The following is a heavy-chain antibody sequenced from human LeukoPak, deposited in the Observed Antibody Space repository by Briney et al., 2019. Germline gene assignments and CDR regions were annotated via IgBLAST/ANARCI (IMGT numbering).Heavy chain of an antibody. CDR1: GGSISSYY. Sequence: SETLSLTCTVSGGSISSYYWSWIRQPPGKGLEWIGYIYYSGSTNYNPSLKSRVTISVDTSKNQFSLKLSSVTAADTAVYYCARNLRGYSYGPPFDYWGQGTPVTVSS. CDR3: ARNLRGYSYGPPFDY. CDR2: IYYSGST. V-gene: IGHV4-59*01. D-gene: IGHD5-18*01. J-gene: IGHJ4*02.